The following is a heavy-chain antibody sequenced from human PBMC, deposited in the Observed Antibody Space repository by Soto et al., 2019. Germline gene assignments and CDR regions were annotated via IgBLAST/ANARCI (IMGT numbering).Heavy chain of an antibody. CDR1: GYTLTELS. V-gene: IGHV1-24*01. D-gene: IGHD3-3*01. Sequence: ASVKVSCKVSGYTLTELSMHWVRQAPGKGLEWMGGFDPEDGETIYAQKFQGRVTMTEDTSTDTAYMELSSLRSEDTAVYYCATSPSGYLNLEQFCYYYMDVWGKGTTVTVSS. CDR3: ATSPSGYLNLEQFCYYYMDV. CDR2: FDPEDGET. J-gene: IGHJ6*03.